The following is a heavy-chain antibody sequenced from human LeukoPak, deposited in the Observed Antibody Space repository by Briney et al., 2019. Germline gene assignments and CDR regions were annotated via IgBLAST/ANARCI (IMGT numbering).Heavy chain of an antibody. CDR3: ARGSYYDILTGYYALGY. D-gene: IGHD3-9*01. Sequence: ASVEVSCKASGYTFTSYGISWVRQAPGQGLEWMGWISAYNGNTNYAQKLQGRVTMTTDTSTSTAYMELRSLRSDDTAVYYCARGSYYDILTGYYALGYWGQGTLVTVSS. V-gene: IGHV1-18*01. CDR2: ISAYNGNT. CDR1: GYTFTSYG. J-gene: IGHJ4*02.